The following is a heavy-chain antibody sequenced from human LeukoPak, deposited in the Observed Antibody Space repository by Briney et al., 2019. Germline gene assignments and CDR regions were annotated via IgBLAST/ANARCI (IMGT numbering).Heavy chain of an antibody. CDR2: INHSGST. V-gene: IGHV4-34*01. J-gene: IGHJ6*03. CDR1: GGSFSGYY. Sequence: SETLSLTCAVYGGSFSGYYWSWIRQPPGKGLEWIGEINHSGSTNYNPSLKSRVTISVDTSKNQFSLKVTSVTAADTAVYYCARLVDYYDSSGYPYYYYYMDVWGKGTTVTVSS. CDR3: ARLVDYYDSSGYPYYYYYMDV. D-gene: IGHD3-22*01.